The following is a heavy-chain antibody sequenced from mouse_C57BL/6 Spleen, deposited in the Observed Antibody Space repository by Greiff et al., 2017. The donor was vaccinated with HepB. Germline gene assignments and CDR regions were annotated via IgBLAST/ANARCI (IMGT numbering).Heavy chain of an antibody. CDR3: ARQPHYYGYFDY. CDR2: ISSGGSYT. V-gene: IGHV5-6*01. J-gene: IGHJ2*01. D-gene: IGHD1-2*01. CDR1: GFTFSSYG. Sequence: EVQLQESGGDLVKPGGSLKLSCAASGFTFSSYGMSWVRQTPDKRLEWVATISSGGSYTYYPDSVKGRFTISRDNAKNTLYLQMSSLKSEDTAMYYCARQPHYYGYFDYWGQGTTLTVSS.